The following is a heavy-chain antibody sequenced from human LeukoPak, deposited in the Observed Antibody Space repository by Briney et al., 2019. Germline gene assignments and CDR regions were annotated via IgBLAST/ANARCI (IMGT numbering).Heavy chain of an antibody. CDR3: AKGITIFGVAPTGFDY. J-gene: IGHJ4*02. V-gene: IGHV3-30*02. CDR1: GFSFSSYG. Sequence: GGSLRLSCAASGFSFSSYGMHWVRQAPGKGLDWVAFIRYDGSNKYYADSVKGRFTISRDNSKNTLYLQMNGLRAEDTAVYYCAKGITIFGVAPTGFDYWGQGTLVTVSS. D-gene: IGHD3-3*01. CDR2: IRYDGSNK.